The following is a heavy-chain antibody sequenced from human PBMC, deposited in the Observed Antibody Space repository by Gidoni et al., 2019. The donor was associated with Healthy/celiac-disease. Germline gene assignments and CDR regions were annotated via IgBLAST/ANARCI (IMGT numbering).Heavy chain of an antibody. CDR1: GFTFSSYA. V-gene: IGHV3-23*01. D-gene: IGHD3-22*01. Sequence: EVQLLESGGGLVQPGGSLRLSCAASGFTFSSYAMSWVRQAPGKGLEWVSAISGSGGSTYYADSVKGRFTISRDNSKNTLYLQMNSLRAEDTAVYYCAKDRKLHGWYYYDSSGFDIWGQGTMVTVSS. CDR3: AKDRKLHGWYYYDSSGFDI. CDR2: ISGSGGST. J-gene: IGHJ3*02.